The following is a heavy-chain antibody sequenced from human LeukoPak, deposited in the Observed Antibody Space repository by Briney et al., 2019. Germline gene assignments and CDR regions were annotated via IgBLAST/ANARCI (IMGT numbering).Heavy chain of an antibody. Sequence: SVKVSCKASGGTLSSYGISWVRQAPGQGLEWMGRIIPMLNITNYVQKLQGRVTITADKSTSTAYMELSSLRSEDKAVYYCAGFPCRCCSWYRPPFDNWGQGTMVAVSS. D-gene: IGHD2-15*01. CDR2: IIPMLNIT. CDR1: GGTLSSYG. CDR3: AGFPCRCCSWYRPPFDN. J-gene: IGHJ3*02. V-gene: IGHV1-69*04.